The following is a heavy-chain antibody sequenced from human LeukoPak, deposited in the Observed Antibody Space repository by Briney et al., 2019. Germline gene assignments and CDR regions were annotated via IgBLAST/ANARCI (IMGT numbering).Heavy chain of an antibody. CDR3: ARVGGTNYYYYGMDV. V-gene: IGHV4-59*01. CDR2: IYYSGST. CDR1: GGSISSYY. Sequence: PSETLSLTCTVSGGSISSYYWSWIRQPPGKGLEWIGYIYYSGSTNYNPSLKSRVTISVDTSKNQFSLKLSSVTAADTAVYYCARVGGTNYYYYGMDVWGQGTTVTVSS. D-gene: IGHD1-26*01. J-gene: IGHJ6*02.